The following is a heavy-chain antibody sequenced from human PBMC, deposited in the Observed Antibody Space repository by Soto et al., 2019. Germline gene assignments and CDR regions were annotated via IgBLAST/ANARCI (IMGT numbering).Heavy chain of an antibody. Sequence: SETLSLTCTVSGGSISSGGYYWSWIRQHPGKGLEWIGYIYYSGSAYYNPSLKSRVTISVDTSKNQFSLKLSSVTAADTAVYYCARWGYYYGSGSPPRWFDPWGQGTLVTVSS. CDR1: GGSISSGGYY. J-gene: IGHJ5*02. V-gene: IGHV4-31*03. CDR3: ARWGYYYGSGSPPRWFDP. D-gene: IGHD3-10*01. CDR2: IYYSGSA.